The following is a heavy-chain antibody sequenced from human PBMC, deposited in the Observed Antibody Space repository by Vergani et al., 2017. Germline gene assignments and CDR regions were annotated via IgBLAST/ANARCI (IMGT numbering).Heavy chain of an antibody. CDR3: ARAGCYWYSSSWDDPYFQH. CDR2: IYYSGST. Sequence: QVQLQESGPGLVKPSETLSLTCTVSGGSISSYYWSWIRQPPGRVLGWIGYIYYSGSTNYNPSLKSRVTISVDTSKNQFSLKLSSVTAADTAVYYCARAGCYWYSSSWDDPYFQHWGQGTLVTVSS. CDR1: GGSISSYY. J-gene: IGHJ1*01. V-gene: IGHV4-59*01. D-gene: IGHD6-13*01.